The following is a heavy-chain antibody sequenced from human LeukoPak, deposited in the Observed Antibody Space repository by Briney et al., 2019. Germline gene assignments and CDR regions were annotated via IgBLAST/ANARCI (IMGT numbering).Heavy chain of an antibody. CDR3: ARPTAEPSSGYYLDAFDI. V-gene: IGHV4-39*01. CDR1: GGSISSSSYY. D-gene: IGHD3-22*01. CDR2: IYYSGST. Sequence: PSETLSLTCTVSGGSISSSSYYWGWIRQPPGKGLEWIGSIYYSGSTYYNPSLKSRVTISVDTSKNQFSLKLSSVTAADTAVYYCARPTAEPSSGYYLDAFDIWGQGTMVTVSS. J-gene: IGHJ3*02.